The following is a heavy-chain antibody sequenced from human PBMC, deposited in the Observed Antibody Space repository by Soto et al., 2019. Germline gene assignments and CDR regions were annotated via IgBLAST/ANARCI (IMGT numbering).Heavy chain of an antibody. CDR2: IYYSGST. Sequence: SETLSLTCTVSGGSISSSSYYWGWIRQPPGKGLEWIGSIYYSGSTYYSPSLKSRVTISVDTSKNQFSLKLSSVTAADTAVYYCARRTAALGNWFDPWGQGTLVTVSS. V-gene: IGHV4-39*01. D-gene: IGHD6-6*01. J-gene: IGHJ5*02. CDR3: ARRTAALGNWFDP. CDR1: GGSISSSSYY.